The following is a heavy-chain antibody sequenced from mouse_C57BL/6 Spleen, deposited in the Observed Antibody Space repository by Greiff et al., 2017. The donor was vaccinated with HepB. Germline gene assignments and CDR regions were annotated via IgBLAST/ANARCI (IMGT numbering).Heavy chain of an antibody. CDR2: IYPGSGST. CDR1: GYTFTSYW. CDR3: ARIVRLREDAMDY. J-gene: IGHJ4*01. Sequence: QVQLQQPGAELVKPGASVKMSCKASGYTFTSYWITWVKQRPGQGLEWIGDIYPGSGSTNYNEKFKSKATLTVDTSSSTAYMQLSSLTSEDSAVYYCARIVRLREDAMDYWGQGTSVTVSS. V-gene: IGHV1-55*01. D-gene: IGHD2-4*01.